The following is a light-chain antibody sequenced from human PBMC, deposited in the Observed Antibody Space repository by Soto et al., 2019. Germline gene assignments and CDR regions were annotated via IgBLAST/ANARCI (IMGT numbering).Light chain of an antibody. V-gene: IGLV2-14*01. Sequence: QSALTQSASVSGSPGQSITISFTGTSSDVGGYNYVSWYQQHPGKAPKLIIYDVSNRPLGVSTRFSGSKSGNTASLTISGLQAEDEADYSCSSYTSTNSWVFGGGTQLTVL. CDR1: SSDVGGYNY. CDR2: DVS. CDR3: SSYTSTNSWV. J-gene: IGLJ3*02.